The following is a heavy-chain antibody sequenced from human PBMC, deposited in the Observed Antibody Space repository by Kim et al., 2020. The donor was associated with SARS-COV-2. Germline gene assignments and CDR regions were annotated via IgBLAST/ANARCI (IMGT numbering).Heavy chain of an antibody. V-gene: IGHV4-59*08. CDR2: IYYSGST. D-gene: IGHD3-9*01. Sequence: SETLSLTCTVSGGSISSYYWSWIRQPPGKGLEWIGYIYYSGSTNYNPSLKSRVTISVDTSKNQFSLKLSSVTAADTAVYYCARGIARYFDWLFHIDHFDYWGQGTLVTVSS. CDR1: GGSISSYY. J-gene: IGHJ4*02. CDR3: ARGIARYFDWLFHIDHFDY.